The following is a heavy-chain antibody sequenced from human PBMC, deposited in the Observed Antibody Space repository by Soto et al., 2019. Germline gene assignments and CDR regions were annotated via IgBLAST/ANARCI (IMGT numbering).Heavy chain of an antibody. CDR1: GYTFTGYY. CDR3: ARASRYYYDSSGSLTGAFDI. J-gene: IGHJ3*02. Sequence: ASVKVSCKASGYTFTGYYMHWVRQAPGQGXEWMGWINPNSGGTNYAQKFQGRVTMTRDTSISTAYMELSRLRSDDTAVYYCARASRYYYDSSGSLTGAFDIWGQGSMVTVSS. V-gene: IGHV1-2*02. CDR2: INPNSGGT. D-gene: IGHD3-22*01.